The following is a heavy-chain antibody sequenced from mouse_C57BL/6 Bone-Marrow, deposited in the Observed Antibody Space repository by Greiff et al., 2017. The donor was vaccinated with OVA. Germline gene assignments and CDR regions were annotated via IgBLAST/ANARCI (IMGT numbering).Heavy chain of an antibody. V-gene: IGHV5-6*01. CDR1: GFTFSSYG. J-gene: IGHJ2*01. CDR3: ARPELFFDY. Sequence: DVQLVESGGDLVKPGGSLKLSCAASGFTFSSYGMSWVRQTPDKRLEWVATISSGGSYTYYPDSVKGRFTISRDNAKNTLYLQMSSLKSEDTAMYYCARPELFFDYWGQGTTLTVSS. CDR2: ISSGGSYT.